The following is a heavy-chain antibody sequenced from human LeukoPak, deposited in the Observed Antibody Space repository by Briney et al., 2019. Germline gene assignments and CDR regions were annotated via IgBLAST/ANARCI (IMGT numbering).Heavy chain of an antibody. CDR3: ARALPEGYCSSTSCYVNWFDP. V-gene: IGHV3-11*01. J-gene: IGHJ5*02. CDR2: ISSSGGTI. D-gene: IGHD2-2*01. Sequence: GGSLRLSCAASGFTFSDYYMSWIRQAPGKGLEWVSYISSSGGTIYYADSVKGRFTISRDNAKNSLYLQMNSLRAEDTAVYYCARALPEGYCSSTSCYVNWFDPWGQGTLVTVSS. CDR1: GFTFSDYY.